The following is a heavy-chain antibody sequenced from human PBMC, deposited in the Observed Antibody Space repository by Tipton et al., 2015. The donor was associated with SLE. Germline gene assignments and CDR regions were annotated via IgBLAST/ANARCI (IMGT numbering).Heavy chain of an antibody. CDR2: TNHSGST. CDR1: GGSFSDYY. J-gene: IGHJ3*02. D-gene: IGHD2-21*01. CDR3: ARMDIVVVIAAAFDI. V-gene: IGHV4-34*01. Sequence: TLSLTCAVCGGSFSDYYWSWIRQPPGKGLEWIGETNHSGSTNYNPSLKSRVTISVDRSKNQFSLKLSSVTAADTAVYYCARMDIVVVIAAAFDIWGQGTMVTVSS.